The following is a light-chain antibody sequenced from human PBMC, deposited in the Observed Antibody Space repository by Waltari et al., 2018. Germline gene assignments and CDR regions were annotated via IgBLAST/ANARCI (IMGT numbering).Light chain of an antibody. Sequence: DIQMTQSPSSLSASVGDRVPITCQASQDINNYLNWYQQKPGKAPKLLIYDASDLELGVPSRFSGSGSATDFTLTISSLQPEDVGTYYCQQYDNVPLTFGPGTKVDIK. J-gene: IGKJ3*01. CDR2: DAS. CDR1: QDINNY. CDR3: QQYDNVPLT. V-gene: IGKV1-33*01.